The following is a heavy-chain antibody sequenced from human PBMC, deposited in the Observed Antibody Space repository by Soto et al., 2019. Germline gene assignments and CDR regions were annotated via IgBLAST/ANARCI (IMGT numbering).Heavy chain of an antibody. D-gene: IGHD3-9*01. CDR3: VKDRYEWLHIFAGYLVDY. CDR2: MGGRGGST. Sequence: EVQLLESGGGLVQPGGSLRLSCLASGFSFGTYGMSWVRQSPGKGLEWVSAMGGRGGSTYYADSVKGRFTISRDNSKNTPYQKMNIQIDEDTALDYCVKDRYEWLHIFAGYLVDYWGQGTLVTVSS. V-gene: IGHV3-23*01. J-gene: IGHJ4*02. CDR1: GFSFGTYG.